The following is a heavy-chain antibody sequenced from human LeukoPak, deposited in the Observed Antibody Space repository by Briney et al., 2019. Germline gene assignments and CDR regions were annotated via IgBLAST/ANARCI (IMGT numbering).Heavy chain of an antibody. CDR3: ASGMKGANAFDI. V-gene: IGHV3-53*01. CDR1: GFTFSGNY. D-gene: IGHD1-26*01. J-gene: IGHJ3*02. CDR2: IYSDGST. Sequence: GGSLRLSCAASGFTFSGNYMSWVRQAPGKGLDSVAGIYSDGSTYYSDSVKGRFTISRHNSKHTLYLQMNSLRAEDTAVYYCASGMKGANAFDIWGQGTMVTVSS.